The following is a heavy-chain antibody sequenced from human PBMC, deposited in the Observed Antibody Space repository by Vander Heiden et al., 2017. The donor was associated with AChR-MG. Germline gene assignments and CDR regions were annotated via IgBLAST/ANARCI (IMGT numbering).Heavy chain of an antibody. V-gene: IGHV3-30*18. Sequence: QVQLVESGGGVVQPGRSLRLSCAASGFTFSSYGMHWVRQAPGKGLEWVAVISYDGSNKYYADSVKGRFTISRDNSKNTLYLQMNSLRAEDTAVYYCAKEYSSGWAYYYYYYCMDVWGQGTTVTVSS. J-gene: IGHJ6*02. CDR1: GFTFSSYG. D-gene: IGHD6-19*01. CDR3: AKEYSSGWAYYYYYYCMDV. CDR2: ISYDGSNK.